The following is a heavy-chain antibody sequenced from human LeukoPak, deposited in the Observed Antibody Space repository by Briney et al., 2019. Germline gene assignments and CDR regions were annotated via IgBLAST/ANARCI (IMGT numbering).Heavy chain of an antibody. CDR2: IIPIFGTA. CDR1: GGTFSSYA. D-gene: IGHD3-22*01. J-gene: IGHJ4*02. CDR3: ARDVVEYYYDSRSTYFDY. V-gene: IGHV1-69*13. Sequence: GASVKVSCKASGGTFSSYAISWVRQAPGQGLEWMGGIIPIFGTANYAQKFQGRVTITADESTSTAYMELSSLRSEDTAVYYCARDVVEYYYDSRSTYFDYWGQGTLVTVSS.